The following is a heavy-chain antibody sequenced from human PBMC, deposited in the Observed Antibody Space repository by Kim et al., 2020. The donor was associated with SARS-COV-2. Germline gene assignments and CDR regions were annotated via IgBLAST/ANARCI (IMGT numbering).Heavy chain of an antibody. D-gene: IGHD3-3*01. J-gene: IGHJ3*02. CDR1: GFTFSSYA. V-gene: IGHV3-23*01. CDR3: AKSRDPGITIFGVANDAFDI. Sequence: GGSLRLSCAASGFTFSSYAMSWVRQAPGKGLEWVSAISGSGGSTYYADSVKGRFTISRDNSKNTLYLQMNSLRAEDTAVYYCAKSRDPGITIFGVANDAFDIWGQGTMVTVSS. CDR2: ISGSGGST.